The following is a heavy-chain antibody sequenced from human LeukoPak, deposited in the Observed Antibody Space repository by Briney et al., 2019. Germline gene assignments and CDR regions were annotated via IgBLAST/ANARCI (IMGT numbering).Heavy chain of an antibody. Sequence: GGSLRLSCAGSGFTVSRSYMSWVRQAPGKGLEWVSVIYSGGSTYYADSVKGRFTISRDNSKNTLYLQMNSLRAEDTAVYYCARDAILPPTADGDYWGQGTLVTVSS. CDR3: ARDAILPPTADGDY. V-gene: IGHV3-66*01. D-gene: IGHD5-24*01. CDR2: IYSGGST. CDR1: GFTVSRSY. J-gene: IGHJ4*02.